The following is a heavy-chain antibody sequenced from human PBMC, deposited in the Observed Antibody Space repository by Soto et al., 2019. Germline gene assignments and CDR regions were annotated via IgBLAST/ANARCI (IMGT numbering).Heavy chain of an antibody. V-gene: IGHV1-8*01. Sequence: ASVKVSCKASGYTFTSYDINWVRQATGQGLEWMGWMNPNSGNTGYAQKFQGRVTMTRNTSISTAYMELSSLRSEDTAVYYCARVGFHSSSNWFDSWGQGTRVTVSS. CDR2: MNPNSGNT. J-gene: IGHJ5*01. CDR1: GYTFTSYD. D-gene: IGHD6-13*01. CDR3: ARVGFHSSSNWFDS.